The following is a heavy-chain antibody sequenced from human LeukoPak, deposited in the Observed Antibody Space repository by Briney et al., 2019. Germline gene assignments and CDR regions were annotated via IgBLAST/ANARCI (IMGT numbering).Heavy chain of an antibody. Sequence: GGSLRLSCAASAFTFHSHAMSWVRQAPGQGLEWVSGISGSGGGTSGSGSNTDYADSVKGRFTISRDNSKNTLYLQMNSLRVEDTAVYYCAKNTRSSSSPPNYFDLWGQGTLVTVSS. CDR1: AFTFHSHA. CDR2: ISGSGGGTSGSGSNT. J-gene: IGHJ4*02. CDR3: AKNTRSSSSPPNYFDL. V-gene: IGHV3-23*01. D-gene: IGHD6-6*01.